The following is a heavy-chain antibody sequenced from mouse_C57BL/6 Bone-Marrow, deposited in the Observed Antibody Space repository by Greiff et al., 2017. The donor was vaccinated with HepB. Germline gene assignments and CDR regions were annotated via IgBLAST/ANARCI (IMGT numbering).Heavy chain of an antibody. CDR3: ARSTMVEAMDY. J-gene: IGHJ4*01. CDR1: GYTFTNYW. D-gene: IGHD2-1*01. Sequence: VQLQQSGAELVRPGTSVKMSCKASGYTFTNYWIGWAKQRPGHGLEWIGDIYPGGGYTNYNEKFKGKATLTADKSSSTAYMQFSSLTSEDSAIYYCARSTMVEAMDYWGQGTSVTVSS. V-gene: IGHV1-63*01. CDR2: IYPGGGYT.